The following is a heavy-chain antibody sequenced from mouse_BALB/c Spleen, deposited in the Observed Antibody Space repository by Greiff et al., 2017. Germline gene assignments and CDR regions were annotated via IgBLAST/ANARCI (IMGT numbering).Heavy chain of an antibody. J-gene: IGHJ4*01. CDR1: GFNIKDTY. CDR2: IDPANGNT. V-gene: IGHV14-3*02. CDR3: ARKVRYYAMDY. D-gene: IGHD2-14*01. Sequence: VQLKESGAELVKPGASVKLSCTASGFNIKDTYMHWVKQRPEQGLEWIGRIDPANGNTKYDPKFQGKATITADTSSNTAYLQLSSLTSEDTAVYYCARKVRYYAMDYWGQGTSVTVSS.